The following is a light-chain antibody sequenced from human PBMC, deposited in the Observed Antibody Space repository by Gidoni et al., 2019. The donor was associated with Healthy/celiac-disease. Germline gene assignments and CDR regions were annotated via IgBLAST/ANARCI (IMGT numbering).Light chain of an antibody. V-gene: IGLV2-8*01. CDR3: SSYAGTTNYV. CDR1: SSDVGGYNY. J-gene: IGLJ1*01. Sequence: QSALTQPPSASGSPGQSVTISCTGTSSDVGGYNYVSWYQQHPGTAPKLMIYEVSKRPSGVPYRFSGSKSGNTASLTVSGLQAEDEADYYCSSYAGTTNYVFGTGTKVTVL. CDR2: EVS.